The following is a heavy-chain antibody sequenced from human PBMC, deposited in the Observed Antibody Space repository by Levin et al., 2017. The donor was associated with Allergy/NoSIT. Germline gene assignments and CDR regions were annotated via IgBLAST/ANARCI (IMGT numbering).Heavy chain of an antibody. Sequence: GESLKISCAASGFTFSSYGMHWVRQAPGKGLEWVAVISYDGSNKYYADSVKGRFTISRDNSKNTLYLQMNSLRAEDTAVYYCAKGSQDVWGQGTTVTVSS. CDR2: ISYDGSNK. J-gene: IGHJ6*02. V-gene: IGHV3-30*18. CDR3: AKGSQDV. D-gene: IGHD1-26*01. CDR1: GFTFSSYG.